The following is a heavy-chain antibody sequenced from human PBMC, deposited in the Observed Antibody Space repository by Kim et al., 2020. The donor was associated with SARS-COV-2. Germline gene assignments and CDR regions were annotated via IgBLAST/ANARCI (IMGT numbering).Heavy chain of an antibody. CDR1: GGSISSSGYS. CDR3: GRVVGGTTLDY. J-gene: IGHJ4*02. Sequence: SETLSLTCTVSGGSISSSGYSWSWIRQHPGKGLEWIGYIYYSGTTYYNPSLKSRVTISIDTSKNQFSLKLSSVTAADTAVYYCGRVVGGTTLDYWGQGTLVTVSS. V-gene: IGHV4-31*03. D-gene: IGHD1-7*01. CDR2: IYYSGTT.